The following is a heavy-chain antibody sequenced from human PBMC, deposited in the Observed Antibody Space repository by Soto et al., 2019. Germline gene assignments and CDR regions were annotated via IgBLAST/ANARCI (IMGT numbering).Heavy chain of an antibody. J-gene: IGHJ6*02. CDR1: GYTFTSYD. V-gene: IGHV1-8*01. CDR3: ARIFHRITIFGVVRRGMDV. D-gene: IGHD3-3*01. Sequence: QVQLVQSGAEVKKPGASVKVSCKASGYTFTSYDINWVRQATGQGLEWMGWMNPNSGNTGYAQKFQGRVTMTRNTSISTAYMELSRLRSEDTAVYYCARIFHRITIFGVVRRGMDVWGQGTTVTVSS. CDR2: MNPNSGNT.